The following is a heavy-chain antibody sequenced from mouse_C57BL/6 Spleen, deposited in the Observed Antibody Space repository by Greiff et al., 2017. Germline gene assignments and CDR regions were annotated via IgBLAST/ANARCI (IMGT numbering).Heavy chain of an antibody. CDR2: ISYDGSN. Sequence: EVQLVESGPGLVKPSQSLSLTCSVTGYSITSGYYWNWIRQFPGNKLEWMGYISYDGSNNYNPSLKNRISITRDTSKNQFFLKLNSVTTEDTATYYCAREGVYYGNYEGYFDYWGQGTTLTVSS. CDR3: AREGVYYGNYEGYFDY. D-gene: IGHD2-1*01. J-gene: IGHJ2*01. V-gene: IGHV3-6*01. CDR1: GYSITSGYY.